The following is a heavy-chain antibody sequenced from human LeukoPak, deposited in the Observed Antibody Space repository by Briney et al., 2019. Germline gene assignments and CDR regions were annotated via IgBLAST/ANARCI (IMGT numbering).Heavy chain of an antibody. CDR3: AKGFGGYYYYMDV. V-gene: IGHV3-23*01. D-gene: IGHD3-10*01. CDR1: GFTFSTYA. Sequence: PGGSLRLSYAASGFTFSTYAMSWVRQAPGKGLEWVSGISGSGYSTYYADSVKGRFTISRDNSKNTLYLQMNSLRAEDMALYYCAKGFGGYYYYMDVWGKGTTVTVSS. CDR2: ISGSGYST. J-gene: IGHJ6*03.